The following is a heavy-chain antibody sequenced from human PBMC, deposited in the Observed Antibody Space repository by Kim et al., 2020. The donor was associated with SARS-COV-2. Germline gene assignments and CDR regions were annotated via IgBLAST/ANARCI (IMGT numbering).Heavy chain of an antibody. D-gene: IGHD6-25*01. V-gene: IGHV3-23*01. J-gene: IGHJ5*02. CDR3: ARRSLHSGGWSDD. CDR1: GFTFSSYG. CDR2: INGNGMNT. Sequence: GGSLRLSCAVSGFTFSSYGMHWVRQAPGKGLEWVSGINGNGMNTYYADSVKGRFTISRDNSKNTVSLQMENLRAEDAAIYYCARRSLHSGGWSDDGGQGTRV.